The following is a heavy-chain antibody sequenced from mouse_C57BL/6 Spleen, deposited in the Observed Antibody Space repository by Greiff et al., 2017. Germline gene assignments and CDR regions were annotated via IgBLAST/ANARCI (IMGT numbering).Heavy chain of an antibody. CDR2: IYPGDGDT. V-gene: IGHV1-80*01. J-gene: IGHJ4*01. D-gene: IGHD2-5*01. Sequence: LQESGAELVKPGASVKISCKASGYAFRSYWMNWVKQRPGKGLEWIGQIYPGDGDTNYNGKFKGKTTLTADKSSSTAYMQLSSLTSEDSAVYFCVSNYDYAMDYWCQGTSVTVSS. CDR3: VSNYDYAMDY. CDR1: GYAFRSYW.